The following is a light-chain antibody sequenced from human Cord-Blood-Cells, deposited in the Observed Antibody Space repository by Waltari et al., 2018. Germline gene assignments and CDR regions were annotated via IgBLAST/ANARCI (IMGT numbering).Light chain of an antibody. J-gene: IGKJ4*01. CDR3: QQYGSSPLT. Sequence: EIVLTQSPGTLSLSPGERATLSCRASQSVSSSYLAWDKQKPGQDPRLLIYGASSRATGIPDRFSGSGSWTDCTLTISRLEPEDFAVYYCQQYGSSPLTFGGGTKVEIK. CDR1: QSVSSSY. CDR2: GAS. V-gene: IGKV3-20*01.